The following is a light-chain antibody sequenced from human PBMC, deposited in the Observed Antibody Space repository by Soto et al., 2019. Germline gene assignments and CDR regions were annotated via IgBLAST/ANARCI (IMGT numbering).Light chain of an antibody. V-gene: IGKV3-15*01. J-gene: IGKJ1*01. CDR3: QQYNNWPRT. CDR1: QSVSIN. Sequence: EIVFTQSPGTLSLSPGERATLSCRASQSVSINDLAWYQQKPGQAPRLLIYGASTRATGIPARFSGSGSGTEFTLTINSLQSEDFAVYYCQQYNNWPRTFGQGTKVDIK. CDR2: GAS.